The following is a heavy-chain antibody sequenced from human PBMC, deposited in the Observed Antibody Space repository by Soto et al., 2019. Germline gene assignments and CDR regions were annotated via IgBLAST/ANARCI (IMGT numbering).Heavy chain of an antibody. V-gene: IGHV3-23*01. Sequence: GGSLRLSCTASGFTFTHYAMSWVRQASGRGLEWVSFISDDGHNTYYADAVKGRFTMSRDNSKNTLYLQMNSLRAEDTAVYFCARDMGNGAKEHSFYGMDVWGQGTTVTVSS. CDR2: ISDDGHNT. D-gene: IGHD2-15*01. CDR3: ARDMGNGAKEHSFYGMDV. CDR1: GFTFTHYA. J-gene: IGHJ6*02.